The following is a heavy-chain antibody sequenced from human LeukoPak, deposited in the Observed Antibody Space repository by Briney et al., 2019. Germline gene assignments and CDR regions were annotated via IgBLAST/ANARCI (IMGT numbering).Heavy chain of an antibody. CDR1: GFTFSGYY. CDR2: ISPNSGGT. J-gene: IGHJ4*02. D-gene: IGHD3-10*01. Sequence: ASVKVSCKASGFTFSGYYMHWVRQAPGQGLEWMAWISPNSGGTNYVQKFQGRVTVTRDTSISTDYMEISGLTSDDTALHYCAREPSGSGGYDYWGQGTLSPSPQ. V-gene: IGHV1-2*02. CDR3: AREPSGSGGYDY.